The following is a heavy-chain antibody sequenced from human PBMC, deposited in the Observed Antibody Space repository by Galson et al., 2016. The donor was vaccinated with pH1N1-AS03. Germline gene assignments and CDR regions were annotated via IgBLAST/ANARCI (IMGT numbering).Heavy chain of an antibody. CDR3: AREQKGTRGWYTVDY. V-gene: IGHV3-48*03. D-gene: IGHD6-19*01. J-gene: IGHJ4*02. Sequence: SLRLSCAASGFTFRSYAMKWVRQAPGQGLEWVSYISSGGSTVHYADFARGRFTISRDNAQNSLHLQMNSLRAEDTAVYFCAREQKGTRGWYTVDYWGQGTVVTVSS. CDR2: ISSGGSTV. CDR1: GFTFRSYA.